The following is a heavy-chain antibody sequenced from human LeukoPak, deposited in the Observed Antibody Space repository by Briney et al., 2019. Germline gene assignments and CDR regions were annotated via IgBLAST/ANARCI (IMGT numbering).Heavy chain of an antibody. CDR1: GGSFSGYY. D-gene: IGHD5-18*01. J-gene: IGHJ4*02. V-gene: IGHV4-34*01. CDR2: INHSGST. Sequence: SETLSLTCAVYGGSFSGYYWSWIRQPPGKGLEWIGEINHSGSTNYNPSLKSRVTISVDTSKNQFSLKLGSVTAADTAVYYCARRGVGYRVGYSYIDYWGQGTLVTVSS. CDR3: ARRGVGYRVGYSYIDY.